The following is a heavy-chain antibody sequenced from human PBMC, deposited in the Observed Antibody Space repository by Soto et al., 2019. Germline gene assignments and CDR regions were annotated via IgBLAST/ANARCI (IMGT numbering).Heavy chain of an antibody. CDR3: ARVIFRGRGFYGMDV. Sequence: ASVKVSCKASWYTLTGYYMHWVRQSPEQGLEWMGWINPNSGGTNYAQKFQGRVTMTRDTSISTAYMELSRLRSDDTAVYYCARVIFRGRGFYGMDVWGQGTTVPVSS. D-gene: IGHD3-10*01. CDR2: INPNSGGT. V-gene: IGHV1-2*02. CDR1: WYTLTGYY. J-gene: IGHJ6*02.